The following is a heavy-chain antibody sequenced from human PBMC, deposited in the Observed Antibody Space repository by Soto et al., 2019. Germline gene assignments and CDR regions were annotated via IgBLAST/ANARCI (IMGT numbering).Heavy chain of an antibody. CDR3: ARAFFYQGSDSRGYSFDAFDF. V-gene: IGHV1-18*01. Sequence: QVQLVQSGAEVKKPGASVKVSCKASGYTFTSSGMSWVRQAPGQGLEWMGWISAHTGSSEYAQRFQGTVTMTTGRSTSTAYMELRSLRSDDTAVYYCARAFFYQGSDSRGYSFDAFDFWGPGTLVTVSS. CDR2: ISAHTGSS. CDR1: GYTFTSSG. D-gene: IGHD3-22*01. J-gene: IGHJ3*01.